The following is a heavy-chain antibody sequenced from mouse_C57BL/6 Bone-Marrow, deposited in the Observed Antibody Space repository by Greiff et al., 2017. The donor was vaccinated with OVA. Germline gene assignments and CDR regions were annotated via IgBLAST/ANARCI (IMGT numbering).Heavy chain of an antibody. CDR3: ARPYDGYSAWFAY. CDR1: GFTFSDYY. CDR2: INNGGGST. V-gene: IGHV5-12*01. J-gene: IGHJ3*01. D-gene: IGHD2-3*01. Sequence: EVKLMESGGGLVQPGGSLKLSCAASGFTFSDYYMYWVRQTPEKRLEWVAYINNGGGSTYYPDTVKGRFTISRDNAKNTLYLQMSRLKSEDTAMYYCARPYDGYSAWFAYWGQGTLVTVSA.